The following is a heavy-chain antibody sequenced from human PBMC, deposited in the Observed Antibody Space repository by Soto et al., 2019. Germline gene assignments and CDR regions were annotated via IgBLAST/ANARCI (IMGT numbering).Heavy chain of an antibody. CDR1: GFTFDDYA. J-gene: IGHJ4*02. Sequence: EVQLVESGGGLVQPGRSLRLSCAASGFTFDDYAMHWVRQASGKGLEWVSGISWNSGSIGYADSVKGRFTISRDNAKNSLYLQMNSLRAEDTALYYCAKNLRFLEWLPLNFDYWGQGTLVTVSS. CDR2: ISWNSGSI. V-gene: IGHV3-9*01. D-gene: IGHD3-3*01. CDR3: AKNLRFLEWLPLNFDY.